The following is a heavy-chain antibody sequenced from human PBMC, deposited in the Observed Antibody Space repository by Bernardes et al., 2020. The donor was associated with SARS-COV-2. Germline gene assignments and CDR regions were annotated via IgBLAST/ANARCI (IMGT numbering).Heavy chain of an antibody. CDR2: IYTSGST. CDR3: ARESRLKPAAMGRRAAFDI. CDR1: GGSISSYY. J-gene: IGHJ3*02. D-gene: IGHD2-2*01. V-gene: IGHV4-4*07. Sequence: TLSLTCTVSGGSISSYYWSWIRQPAGKGLEWIGRIYTSGSTNYNPSLKSRVTMSVDTSKNQFSLKLSSVTAADTAVYYCARESRLKPAAMGRRAAFDIWGQGTMVTVSS.